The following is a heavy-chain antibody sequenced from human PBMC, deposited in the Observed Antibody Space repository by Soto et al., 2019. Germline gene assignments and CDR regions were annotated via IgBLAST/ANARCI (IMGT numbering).Heavy chain of an antibody. CDR1: GGSISSRGYY. D-gene: IGHD2-2*02. CDR3: ARVPNTHERNWIDP. Sequence: SETLSLTCTVSGGSISSRGYYWGWIRQPPGKGLEWIGTIYYSGSTNYNPSLKSRVTISVDTSKNQFSLKLSSVTAADTAVYYCARVPNTHERNWIDPRGQGTLVTVSS. J-gene: IGHJ5*02. CDR2: IYYSGST. V-gene: IGHV4-39*07.